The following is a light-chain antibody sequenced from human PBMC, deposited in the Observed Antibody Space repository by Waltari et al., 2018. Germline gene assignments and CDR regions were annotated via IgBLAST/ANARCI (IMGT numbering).Light chain of an antibody. CDR3: LLSYSGARV. CDR2: DTS. CDR1: TGAVTSGHS. J-gene: IGLJ2*01. Sequence: QAVVTQEPSLTVSPGGTVTLTCGSRTGAVTSGHSPYWFQQKSGQAPRTLISDTSNKHSWTPARFSGSLLGGKAALTLSGAQPEDEADYYCLLSYSGARVFGGGTKLTVL. V-gene: IGLV7-46*01.